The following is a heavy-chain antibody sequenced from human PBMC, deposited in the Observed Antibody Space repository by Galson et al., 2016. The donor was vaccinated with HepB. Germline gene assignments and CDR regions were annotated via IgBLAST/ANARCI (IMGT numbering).Heavy chain of an antibody. CDR2: MNPNSGYT. J-gene: IGHJ3*02. CDR1: GYTFTSYD. D-gene: IGHD1-1*01. Sequence: SVKVSCKASGYTFTSYDINWVRQATGQGLEWMGWMNPNSGYTGYAQKFQGRVTMTRNTSISTDYMELSSLRSEDTGVYFCARHETNWDDAFDISGQGTMVTVSP. CDR3: ARHETNWDDAFDI. V-gene: IGHV1-8*01.